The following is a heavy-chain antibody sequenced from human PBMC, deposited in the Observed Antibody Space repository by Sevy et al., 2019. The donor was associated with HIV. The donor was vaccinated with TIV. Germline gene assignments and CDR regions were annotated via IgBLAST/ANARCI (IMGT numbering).Heavy chain of an antibody. V-gene: IGHV3-48*03. D-gene: IGHD2-2*02. J-gene: IGHJ3*02. CDR2: ISSSGSTI. Sequence: GGSLRLSCAASGFTFSSYEMNWVRQAPGKGLEWVSYISSSGSTIYYADSVKGRFTISRENAKNSLYLQMNSLRAEETAVYYCARVGYCSSTSCYNDDAFDIWGQGTMVTVSS. CDR3: ARVGYCSSTSCYNDDAFDI. CDR1: GFTFSSYE.